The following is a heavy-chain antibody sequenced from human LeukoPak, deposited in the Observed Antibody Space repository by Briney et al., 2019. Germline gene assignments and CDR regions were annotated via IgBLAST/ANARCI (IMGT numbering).Heavy chain of an antibody. D-gene: IGHD3-22*01. V-gene: IGHV4-31*03. CDR1: GGSISSGGYY. Sequence: SETLSLTCTVSGGSISSGGYYWSWIRQHPGKGLEWIGYIYYSGSTYYNPSLKSRVTISVDTSKNQFSLKLSSVTAADTAVYYCAGGYHGHYYDSSGSIDYWGQGTLVTVSS. CDR3: AGGYHGHYYDSSGSIDY. CDR2: IYYSGST. J-gene: IGHJ4*02.